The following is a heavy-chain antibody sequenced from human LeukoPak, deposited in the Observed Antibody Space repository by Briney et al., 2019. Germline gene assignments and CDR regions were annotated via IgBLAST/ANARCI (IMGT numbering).Heavy chain of an antibody. D-gene: IGHD3-22*01. Sequence: SETLSLTCTVSGSSITTYTHWGGIRQSPGKGLEWIASIHHTCNTYYNPALESRVTISIDTSKNQFSLEVRSVTAADTAFYFCVNSKSNYEAVSWGPGTLVTVSS. V-gene: IGHV4-38-2*02. CDR3: VNSKSNYEAVS. J-gene: IGHJ5*02. CDR2: IHHTCNT. CDR1: GSSITTYTH.